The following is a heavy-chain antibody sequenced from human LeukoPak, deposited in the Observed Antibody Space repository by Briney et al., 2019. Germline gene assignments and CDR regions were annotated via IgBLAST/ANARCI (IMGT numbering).Heavy chain of an antibody. D-gene: IGHD3-10*01. CDR3: ASFNYYGSGSYRGY. V-gene: IGHV4-39*01. Sequence: SETLSLTCTVSGGSFSSSSYYWGWMRQPPGKGLEWIGSIYYSGSTYYNPSLKGRVTISVDTSKNQFSLKLSSVTAADTAVYYCASFNYYGSGSYRGYWGQGTLVTVSS. CDR2: IYYSGST. CDR1: GGSFSSSSYY. J-gene: IGHJ4*02.